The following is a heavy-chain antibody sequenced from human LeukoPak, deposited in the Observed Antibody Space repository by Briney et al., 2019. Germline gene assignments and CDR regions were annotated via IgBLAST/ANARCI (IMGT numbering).Heavy chain of an antibody. CDR2: IIPIFGTA. J-gene: IGHJ4*02. CDR3: ASVNLGYFDY. D-gene: IGHD7-27*01. CDR1: GGTFSSYA. V-gene: IGHV1-69*13. Sequence: SVKVSCKASGGTFSSYAISWVRQAPGQGLEWMGGIIPIFGTANYAQKFQGRVTITADESTSTAYMELSSLKSEDTAVYYCASVNLGYFDYWGQGTLVTVSS.